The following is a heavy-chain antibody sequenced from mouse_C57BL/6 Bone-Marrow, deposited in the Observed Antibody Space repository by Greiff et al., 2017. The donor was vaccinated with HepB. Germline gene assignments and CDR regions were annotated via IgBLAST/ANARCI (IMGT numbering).Heavy chain of an antibody. Sequence: EVKLVESGGGLVQPGESLKLSCESNEYEFPSHDMSWVRKTPEKRLELVAAINSDGGSTYYPDTMERRFIISRDNTKKTLYLQMSSLRSEDTALYYCARRPDYDERSYFDYWGQGTTLTVSS. D-gene: IGHD2-4*01. CDR3: ARRPDYDERSYFDY. CDR2: INSDGGST. V-gene: IGHV5-2*01. J-gene: IGHJ2*01. CDR1: EYEFPSHD.